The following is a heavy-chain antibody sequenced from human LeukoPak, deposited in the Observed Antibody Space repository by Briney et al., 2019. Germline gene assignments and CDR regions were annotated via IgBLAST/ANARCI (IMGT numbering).Heavy chain of an antibody. D-gene: IGHD2-2*01. J-gene: IGHJ4*02. CDR2: MNPNSGNT. CDR1: GYTFTSYD. V-gene: IGHV1-8*01. Sequence: ASVKVSCKASGYTFTSYDINWVRQATGQGLEWMGWMNPNSGNTGYAQKFQGRVTMTTDTSTSTAYMELRSLRSDDTAVYYCARDGYRDIVVAYDYWGQGTLVTVSS. CDR3: ARDGYRDIVVAYDY.